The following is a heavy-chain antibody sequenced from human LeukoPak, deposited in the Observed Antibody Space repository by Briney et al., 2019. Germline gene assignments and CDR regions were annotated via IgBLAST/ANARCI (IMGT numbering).Heavy chain of an antibody. Sequence: GGCLRLSCAASGFTFSSHAMSWVRQAPGKGLEWVSAISGSGGSTYYAASVKGRFTISRDNSKNTLYLQMNSLRAEDTAVYYCAKWVRGSSPPYYYYYMDVWGKGTTVTVSS. CDR3: AKWVRGSSPPYYYYYMDV. D-gene: IGHD6-6*01. CDR2: ISGSGGST. J-gene: IGHJ6*03. V-gene: IGHV3-23*01. CDR1: GFTFSSHA.